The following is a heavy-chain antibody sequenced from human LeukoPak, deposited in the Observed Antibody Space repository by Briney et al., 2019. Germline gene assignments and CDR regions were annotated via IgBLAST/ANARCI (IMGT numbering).Heavy chain of an antibody. CDR1: GGTFSSYA. J-gene: IGHJ4*02. CDR3: ARVNSGYSGYDLGEYYFDY. CDR2: IIPILGIA. Sequence: ASVKVSCKASGGTFSSYAISWVRQAPGQGLEWMERIIPILGIANYAQKFQGRVTITADKSTSTAYMELSSLRSEDTAVYYCARVNSGYSGYDLGEYYFDYWGQGTLVTVSS. V-gene: IGHV1-69*04. D-gene: IGHD5-12*01.